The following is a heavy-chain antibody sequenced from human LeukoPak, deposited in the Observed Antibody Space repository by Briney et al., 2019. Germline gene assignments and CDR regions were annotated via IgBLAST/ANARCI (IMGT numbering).Heavy chain of an antibody. CDR2: ISAYNGNT. CDR3: ARDRGEAGGPTSKQWLASDDY. J-gene: IGHJ4*02. D-gene: IGHD6-19*01. CDR1: GYTFSNYD. V-gene: IGHV1-18*01. Sequence: GASVKVSCKASGYTFSNYDINWVRQAPGQGLEWMGWISAYNGNTNYAQKLQGRVTMTTDTSTSTAYMELRSLRSDDTAVYYCARDRGEAGGPTSKQWLASDDYWGQGTLVTVSS.